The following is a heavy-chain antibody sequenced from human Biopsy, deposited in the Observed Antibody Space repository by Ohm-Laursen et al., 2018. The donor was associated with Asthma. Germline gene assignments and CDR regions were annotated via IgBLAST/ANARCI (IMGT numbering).Heavy chain of an antibody. Sequence: SLRLSCAASGFTFSSSAMSWVRQAPGKGLERVSAITGSGGTTYYADSVRGRFTISRDNSKSTLFLQMDSLSAEDTAVRYCAKDFRGIAVAGDRGFDYWGQGTLVTVSS. CDR2: ITGSGGTT. CDR1: GFTFSSSA. V-gene: IGHV3-23*01. D-gene: IGHD6-19*01. J-gene: IGHJ4*02. CDR3: AKDFRGIAVAGDRGFDY.